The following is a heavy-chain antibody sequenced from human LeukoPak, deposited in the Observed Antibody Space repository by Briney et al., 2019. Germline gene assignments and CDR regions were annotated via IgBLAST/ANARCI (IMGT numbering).Heavy chain of an antibody. D-gene: IGHD4-17*01. Sequence: TLSLSWTFACGFISSGGYYWSWIRQHPVKGLEWIGYIYYSGSTYYTPSLKSRVTISVDTSKNQFSLKLSSVTAADTAVYYCARGGADTVTTRWGQGTLVTVSS. J-gene: IGHJ4*02. CDR3: ARGGADTVTTR. V-gene: IGHV4-31*02. CDR1: CGFISSGGYY. CDR2: IYYSGST.